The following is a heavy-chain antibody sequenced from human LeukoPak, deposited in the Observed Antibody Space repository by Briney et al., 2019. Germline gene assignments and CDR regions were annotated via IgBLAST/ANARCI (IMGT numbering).Heavy chain of an antibody. CDR2: IYYSGST. CDR3: ARVLGYFDY. V-gene: IGHV4-39*01. D-gene: IGHD2-15*01. J-gene: IGHJ4*02. CDR1: GGSISSSSYY. Sequence: SETLSLTCTVSGGSISSSSYYCGWIRQPPGKGLEWIGSIYYSGSTYYNPSLKSRVTISVDTSKNQFSLKLSSVTAADTAVYYCARVLGYFDYWGQGTLVTVSS.